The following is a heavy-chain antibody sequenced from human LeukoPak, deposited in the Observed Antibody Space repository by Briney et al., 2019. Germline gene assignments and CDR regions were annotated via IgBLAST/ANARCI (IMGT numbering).Heavy chain of an antibody. J-gene: IGHJ4*02. Sequence: SGGSLRLSCAASGFSFSSFAMHWVRQAPGRGLEWVAVISYDRGNKYYADSVKGRFTISRDNSKDMLYLQMNSLRAEDTAVYYCASAYKSDWYNPFDYWGQGTLVTVSS. CDR2: ISYDRGNK. CDR3: ASAYKSDWYNPFDY. CDR1: GFSFSSFA. D-gene: IGHD6-19*01. V-gene: IGHV3-30-3*01.